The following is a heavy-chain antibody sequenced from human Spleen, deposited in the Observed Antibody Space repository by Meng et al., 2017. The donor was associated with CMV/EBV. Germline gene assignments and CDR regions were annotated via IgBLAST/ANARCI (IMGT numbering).Heavy chain of an antibody. CDR1: GFIFDDYA. V-gene: IGHV3-9*01. Sequence: SLRLSCAASGFIFDDYAMHWVRQTPGKGLEWVSGINWNGGTMAYADSVRGRFIISRDNAKNSLYLQMNSLRGDDTALYYCAKGVVPTAIYYGMDVWGQGTTVTVSS. J-gene: IGHJ6*02. D-gene: IGHD2-2*01. CDR3: AKGVVPTAIYYGMDV. CDR2: INWNGGTM.